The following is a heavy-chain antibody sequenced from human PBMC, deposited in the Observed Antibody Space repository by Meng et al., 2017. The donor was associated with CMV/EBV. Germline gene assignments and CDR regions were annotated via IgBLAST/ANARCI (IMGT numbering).Heavy chain of an antibody. V-gene: IGHV1-18*01. J-gene: IGHJ6*02. Sequence: ASVKVSCKASGYTFTSYGISWVRQAPGQGLEWMGWISAYNGNTNYAQKLQGRVTMTTDTSTSTAYMELRSLRSDDTAVYYCARDHYDILTGYYTGGDYYYGMDVWGQGTTVTVSS. CDR2: ISAYNGNT. CDR3: ARDHYDILTGYYTGGDYYYGMDV. D-gene: IGHD3-9*01. CDR1: GYTFTSYG.